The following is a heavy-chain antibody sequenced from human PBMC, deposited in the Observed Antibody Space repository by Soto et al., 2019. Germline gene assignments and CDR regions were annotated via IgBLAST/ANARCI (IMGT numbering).Heavy chain of an antibody. CDR3: GREVYSDAPGLSRLRVDGLDV. CDR2: ISGSSGTT. CDR1: GFTFSNYA. J-gene: IGHJ6*02. V-gene: IGHV3-23*01. Sequence: DVQLLESGGGLVQPGGSLRLSCAGSGFTFSNYAMTWVRQAPGKGLEWVSVISGSSGTTHYGDSVKGRFAIYRDNSKNALYLQMNSLRAEDTVLYYWGREVYSDAPGLSRLRVDGLDVWGQGTTVTVSS. D-gene: IGHD3-10*01.